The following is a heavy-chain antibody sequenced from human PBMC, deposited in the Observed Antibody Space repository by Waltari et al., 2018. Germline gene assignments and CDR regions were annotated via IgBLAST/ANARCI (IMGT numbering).Heavy chain of an antibody. V-gene: IGHV3-30*03. CDR3: ARSTTVTHYYFDY. D-gene: IGHD4-17*01. J-gene: IGHJ4*02. CDR1: VFTFSSYG. Sequence: QGQLVESGGGGGQPGRSLRLSCAASVFTFSSYGMHWVRQAPGKGLEWVAVISYDGSNKYYADSVKGRFTISRDNSKNTLYLQMNSLRAEDTAVYYCARSTTVTHYYFDYWGQGTLVTVSS. CDR2: ISYDGSNK.